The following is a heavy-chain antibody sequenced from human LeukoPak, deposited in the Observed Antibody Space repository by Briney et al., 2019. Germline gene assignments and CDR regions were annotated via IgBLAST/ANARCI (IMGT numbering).Heavy chain of an antibody. Sequence: PSETLSLTCTVSGGSISSYYWSWIRQPPGKGLEWIGYIYSSGSTNYNPSLKSRVTISVDTSKNQFSLKLSSVTAADTAVYYFARDRLPRGVPGWFAPWGQGTLVTVSS. J-gene: IGHJ5*02. D-gene: IGHD2-15*01. CDR1: GGSISSYY. CDR2: IYSSGST. V-gene: IGHV4-59*01. CDR3: ARDRLPRGVPGWFAP.